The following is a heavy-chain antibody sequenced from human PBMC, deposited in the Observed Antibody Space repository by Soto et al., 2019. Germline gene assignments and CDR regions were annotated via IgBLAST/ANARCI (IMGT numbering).Heavy chain of an antibody. CDR3: ARVWGGAFDF. D-gene: IGHD3-10*01. J-gene: IGHJ3*01. V-gene: IGHV4-59*01. CDR1: GGSISSYY. Sequence: SDTLSLSCTVSGGSISSYYWSWIRQPPGKGLEWIGYIYYSGSTNYNPSLKSRVTISVDTSKNQFSLKLSSLTAADTAVYYCARVWGGAFDFWGQGTMVT. CDR2: IYYSGST.